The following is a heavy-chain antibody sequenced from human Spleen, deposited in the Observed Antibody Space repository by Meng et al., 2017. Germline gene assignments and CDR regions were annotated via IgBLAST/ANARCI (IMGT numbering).Heavy chain of an antibody. D-gene: IGHD6-19*01. J-gene: IGHJ4*02. Sequence: GGSLRLSCAASGFTFSNYNMNWVRQAPGKGLMWVSRINGDGTITSYADSVKGRFTISRDNAKNTLYLQMNSLRAEDTAVYYCATYTGWYGGYYFEYWGQGTLVTVSS. CDR1: GFTFSNYN. CDR3: ATYTGWYGGYYFEY. CDR2: INGDGTIT. V-gene: IGHV3-74*01.